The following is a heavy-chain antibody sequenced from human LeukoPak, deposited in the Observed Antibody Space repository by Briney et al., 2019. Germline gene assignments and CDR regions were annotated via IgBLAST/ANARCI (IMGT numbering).Heavy chain of an antibody. V-gene: IGHV3-23*01. Sequence: GGSLRLSCAASGFTFSSYAMSWVRQAPGKGLEWVSAISGSGGSTYYADSVKGRFTISRDNAKNSLYLQMNSLRAEDTAVYYCARGHCSSTSCYSLFSYYYYGMDVWGQGTTVTVSS. D-gene: IGHD2-2*02. J-gene: IGHJ6*02. CDR1: GFTFSSYA. CDR2: ISGSGGST. CDR3: ARGHCSSTSCYSLFSYYYYGMDV.